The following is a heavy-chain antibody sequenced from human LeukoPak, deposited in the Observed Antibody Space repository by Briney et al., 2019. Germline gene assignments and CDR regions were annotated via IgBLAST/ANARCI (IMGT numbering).Heavy chain of an antibody. Sequence: SETLSLTCNVSGDSISSGTYYWNWIRQRPGKGLGWIGYIHHSGTTFYNPSLKSRVTISVDTSKNQFSLKLSSVTAADTAVYFCARDGRYSFGLTRNAFDIWGQGTVVSVSS. CDR3: ARDGRYSFGLTRNAFDI. J-gene: IGHJ3*02. D-gene: IGHD5-18*01. V-gene: IGHV4-31*03. CDR2: IHHSGTT. CDR1: GDSISSGTYY.